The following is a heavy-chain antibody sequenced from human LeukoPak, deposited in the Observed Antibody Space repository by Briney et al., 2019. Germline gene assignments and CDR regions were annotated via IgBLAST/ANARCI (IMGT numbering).Heavy chain of an antibody. CDR2: ISSSGSTI. V-gene: IGHV3-48*03. CDR1: GFTFSSYE. CDR3: ARARAAAAIIN. D-gene: IGHD2-2*01. J-gene: IGHJ4*02. Sequence: PGGSLRLSCAASGFTFSSYEMNWVRQAPGKGLEWLSYISSSGSTIDYADSVKGRFPISRDNAKNSLYLQMNSLRAEDTAVYYCARARAAAAIINWGQGTLVTVSS.